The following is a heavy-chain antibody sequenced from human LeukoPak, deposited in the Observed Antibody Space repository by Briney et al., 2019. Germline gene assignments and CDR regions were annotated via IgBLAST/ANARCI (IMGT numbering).Heavy chain of an antibody. CDR2: ISSSSYI. CDR3: AREGGSYPTFDY. J-gene: IGHJ4*02. CDR1: GFTFSSYS. V-gene: IGHV3-21*01. Sequence: PGGSLRLSCAASGFTFSSYSMNWVRQAPGKGLEWVSSISSSSYIYYADSVKGRFTISRDKSKNTVYLQMNSLRAEDTALYYCAREGGSYPTFDYWGQGTLVTVSS. D-gene: IGHD1-26*01.